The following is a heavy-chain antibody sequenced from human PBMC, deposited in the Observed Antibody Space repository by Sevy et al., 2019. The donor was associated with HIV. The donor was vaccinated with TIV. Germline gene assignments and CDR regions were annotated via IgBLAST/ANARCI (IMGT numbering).Heavy chain of an antibody. Sequence: ASVKVSCKASGGTFSSYAISWVRQAPGQGLEWMGGIIPIFGTANYAQKFQGRVTITADESTSTAYMEVSSLRSEDTAVYYCARVPTTMVRGVRPYYYYGMDVWGQGTTVTVSS. V-gene: IGHV1-69*13. D-gene: IGHD3-10*01. CDR1: GGTFSSYA. CDR3: ARVPTTMVRGVRPYYYYGMDV. J-gene: IGHJ6*02. CDR2: IIPIFGTA.